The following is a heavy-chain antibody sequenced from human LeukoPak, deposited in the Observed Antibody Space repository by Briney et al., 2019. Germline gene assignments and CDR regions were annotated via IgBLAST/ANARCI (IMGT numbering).Heavy chain of an antibody. D-gene: IGHD2-2*01. V-gene: IGHV1-69*01. CDR1: GGTFSSYA. J-gene: IGHJ5*02. CDR3: ARDRLGVGYCSSTSCYRWFDP. CDR2: IIPIFGTA. Sequence: GSSVKVSCKASGGTFSSYAISWVRQAPGQGLEWMGGIIPIFGTANYAQKFQGRVTITADESTSTAYMELSSLRSEDTAVYYCARDRLGVGYCSSTSCYRWFDPWGQGTLVTVSS.